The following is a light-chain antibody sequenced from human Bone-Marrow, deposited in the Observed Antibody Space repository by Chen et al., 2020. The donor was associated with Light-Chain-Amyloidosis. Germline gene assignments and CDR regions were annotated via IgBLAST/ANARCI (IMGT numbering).Light chain of an antibody. CDR1: QGIANY. CDR2: DAS. V-gene: IGKV1-33*01. J-gene: IGKJ2*01. Sequence: DIQMTQSPSSLSASVGDRVTITCQASQGIANYLNWSQHKSGKAPKLLIYDASNLETEVPSRFSGSGSGTDFTRTITSLQPEETATYYCQQYDKRPFTFGRGTKLEIK. CDR3: QQYDKRPFT.